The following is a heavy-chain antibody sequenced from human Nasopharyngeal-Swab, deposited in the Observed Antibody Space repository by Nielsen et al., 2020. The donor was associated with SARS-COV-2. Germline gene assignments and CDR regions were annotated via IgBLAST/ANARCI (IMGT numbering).Heavy chain of an antibody. V-gene: IGHV4-39*07. CDR3: VRDESGDYLGLPFDS. J-gene: IGHJ4*02. CDR2: VFYTGT. CDR1: GASISNRTYY. Sequence: SETLSLTCSVSGASISNRTYYWGWIRQSPEKGLQWIGTVFYTGTYYNPSLQSRVTISVDTSKNQFSLKLTSVTAVDTAVYYCVRDESGDYLGLPFDSWGPGTLVTVSS. D-gene: IGHD4-17*01.